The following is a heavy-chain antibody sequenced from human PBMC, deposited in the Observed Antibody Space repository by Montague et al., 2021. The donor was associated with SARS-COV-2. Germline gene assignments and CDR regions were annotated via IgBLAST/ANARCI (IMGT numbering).Heavy chain of an antibody. Sequence: SETLSLTCTVSGGSISSYYWSWIRQPPGKGLQWIGYIYHNGSTNCNTALKGRVTLSIDTSKNQFSLKLSSVTAADTAVYYCARGGGDSADYYYYAMDVWGQGTTVTVSS. D-gene: IGHD2-21*02. CDR2: IYHNGST. CDR3: ARGGGDSADYYYYAMDV. V-gene: IGHV4-59*01. J-gene: IGHJ6*02. CDR1: GGSISSYY.